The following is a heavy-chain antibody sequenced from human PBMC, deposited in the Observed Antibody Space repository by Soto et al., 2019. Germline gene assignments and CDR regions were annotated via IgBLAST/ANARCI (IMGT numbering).Heavy chain of an antibody. V-gene: IGHV4-4*07. Sequence: PSETLSLTCTVYGGSVSDYYWSWVRQPAGQGLEWIGRIRPGGNTNYSPSLMSRVTMSVDTPRNQFSLKLTSVTAADTAVYYCARVNWNYNWFDPWGQGTLVTVSS. CDR1: GGSVSDYY. D-gene: IGHD1-7*01. J-gene: IGHJ5*02. CDR3: ARVNWNYNWFDP. CDR2: IRPGGNT.